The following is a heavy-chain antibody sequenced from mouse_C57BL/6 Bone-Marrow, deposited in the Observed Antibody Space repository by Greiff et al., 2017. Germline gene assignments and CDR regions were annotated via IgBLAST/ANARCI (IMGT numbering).Heavy chain of an antibody. V-gene: IGHV1-52*01. CDR2: IDPSDSDT. D-gene: IGHD1-1*01. CDR3: ARWYSGSSLDY. J-gene: IGHJ2*01. Sequence: QVQLQQPGAELVRPGSSVKLSCKASGYTFTHYWMHWVKQRPIQGLEWIGNIDPSDSDTNYNQKFKDKATLTVDNSSSTAYMPLSSLTSEASAVDDGARWYSGSSLDYGGQGTTLTVAA. CDR1: GYTFTHYW.